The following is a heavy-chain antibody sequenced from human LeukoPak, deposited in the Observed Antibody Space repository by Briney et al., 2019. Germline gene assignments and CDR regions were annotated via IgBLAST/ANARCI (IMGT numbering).Heavy chain of an antibody. CDR1: GYTFTNYY. J-gene: IGHJ4*02. CDR2: INPSGGST. Sequence: ASVKVSCKASGYTFTNYYIHWVRQAPGQGLEWTGIINPSGGSTSYAQKFQGRVTMTRDTSTSTVYMELSSLRSEDTAVYYCAREGPYSDSSRSRFDYWGQGTLVTVSS. D-gene: IGHD6-6*01. V-gene: IGHV1-46*01. CDR3: AREGPYSDSSRSRFDY.